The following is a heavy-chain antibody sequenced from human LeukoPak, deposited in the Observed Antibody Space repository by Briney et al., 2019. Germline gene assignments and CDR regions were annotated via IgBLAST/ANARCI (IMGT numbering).Heavy chain of an antibody. Sequence: ASVKVSCKASGYRFTSYGISWVRQAPGQGLEWMGWIGANTGNTNYAQDLQGRVTLTRDTSTSTAYMELRSLKSDDTAVYYCARNHYDFLTGRPPLFDYWGQGTLVTVSS. V-gene: IGHV1-18*01. D-gene: IGHD3-9*01. CDR3: ARNHYDFLTGRPPLFDY. CDR1: GYRFTSYG. CDR2: IGANTGNT. J-gene: IGHJ4*02.